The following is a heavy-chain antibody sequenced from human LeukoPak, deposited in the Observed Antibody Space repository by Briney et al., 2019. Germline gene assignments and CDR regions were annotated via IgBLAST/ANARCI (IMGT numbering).Heavy chain of an antibody. CDR2: IYHSGTT. CDR1: SGSISPSY. V-gene: IGHV4-59*12. CDR3: ARKENVYYYFDY. Sequence: SETLSLTYTVSSGSISPSYWSWLRQPPGKGLEWIGYIYHSGTTYYNPSLQSRVTMSVDTSKNQFSLKLSSVTAVDTAVYYCARKENVYYYFDYWGQGTLVTVSS. D-gene: IGHD3-10*01. J-gene: IGHJ4*02.